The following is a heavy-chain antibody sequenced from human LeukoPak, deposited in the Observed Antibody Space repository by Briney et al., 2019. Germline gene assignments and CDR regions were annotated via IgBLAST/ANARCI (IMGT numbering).Heavy chain of an antibody. J-gene: IGHJ5*02. D-gene: IGHD3-10*01. CDR1: GYTFTSYD. CDR3: ARGRQYYYGSGTDWFDP. CDR2: MNPNSGNT. Sequence: ASVKVSCKASGYTFTSYDINWVRQATGQGLEWMGWMNPNSGNTGYAQKFQGRVTMTRNTSISTAYMELSSLRSEDTAVYYCARGRQYYYGSGTDWFDPWGQGTLVTVSS. V-gene: IGHV1-8*01.